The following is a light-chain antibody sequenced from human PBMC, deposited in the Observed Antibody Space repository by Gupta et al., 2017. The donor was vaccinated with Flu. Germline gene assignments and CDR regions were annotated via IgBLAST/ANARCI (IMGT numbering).Light chain of an antibody. CDR3: QHTNNSPWT. CDR1: QHINLY. J-gene: IGKJ1*01. V-gene: IGKV1-39*01. Sequence: PPSLSASVGDTVTITCRASQHINLYLNWYQQRPGKAPRLLISSGSTRRDGVPTRFRGRGFGTDFFLTISRLQPEDSATYCCQHTNNSPWTFGQGTKVEIK. CDR2: SGS.